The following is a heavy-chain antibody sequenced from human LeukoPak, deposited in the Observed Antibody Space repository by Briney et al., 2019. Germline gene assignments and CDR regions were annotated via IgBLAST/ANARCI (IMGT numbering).Heavy chain of an antibody. CDR2: IYTSGST. J-gene: IGHJ4*02. V-gene: IGHV4-61*02. D-gene: IGHD3-22*01. CDR3: AGDSSGYQANFDY. Sequence: PSETLSLTCTVPGGSISSGSYCWIWIRQPAGKGLEWIGRIYTSGSTNYNPSLKSRVTISVDTSKNQFSLKLSSVTAADTAVYYCAGDSSGYQANFDYWGQGTLVTVSS. CDR1: GGSISSGSYC.